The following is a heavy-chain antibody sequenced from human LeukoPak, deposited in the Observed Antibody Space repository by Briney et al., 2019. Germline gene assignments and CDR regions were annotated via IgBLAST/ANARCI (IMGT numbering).Heavy chain of an antibody. D-gene: IGHD6-19*01. Sequence: PSETLSLTCTVSGGSISSSSYYWGWIRQPPGKGLEWIGSIYYSGSTYYNPSLKSRVTISVDTSKDQFSLKLSSVTAADTAVYYCAREVAVAGPLDYWGQGTLVTVSS. CDR3: AREVAVAGPLDY. V-gene: IGHV4-39*02. J-gene: IGHJ4*02. CDR2: IYYSGST. CDR1: GGSISSSSYY.